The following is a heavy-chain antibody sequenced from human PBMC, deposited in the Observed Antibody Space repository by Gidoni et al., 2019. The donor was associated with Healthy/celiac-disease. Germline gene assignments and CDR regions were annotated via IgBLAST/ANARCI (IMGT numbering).Heavy chain of an antibody. J-gene: IGHJ5*02. Sequence: QVQLQQWGAGLLKPSETLSLTCAVYGGSFSGYYWTWIRQPPGKGLEWIGEINHSGSTNYNSSLKSLITISVDTSRNQFSLKLSSVTPADTAVYYCAIGYSSGWFGAWGQGTLVTVSS. V-gene: IGHV4-34*01. CDR2: INHSGST. CDR3: AIGYSSGWFGA. D-gene: IGHD6-19*01. CDR1: GGSFSGYY.